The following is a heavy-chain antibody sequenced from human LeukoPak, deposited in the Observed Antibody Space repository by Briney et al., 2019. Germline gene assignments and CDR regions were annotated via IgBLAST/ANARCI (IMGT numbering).Heavy chain of an antibody. CDR3: ARGINDFWSGYIYYYGMDV. J-gene: IGHJ6*02. V-gene: IGHV3-21*04. CDR2: ISSSSSYI. CDR1: GFTFSSYS. Sequence: PGGSLRLSCAASGFTFSSYSMNWVRQAPGKGLEWVSSISSSSSYIYYADSVKGRFTISRDNSKNTLYLQMNSLRAEDTAVYYCARGINDFWSGYIYYYGMDVWGQGTTVTVSS. D-gene: IGHD3-3*01.